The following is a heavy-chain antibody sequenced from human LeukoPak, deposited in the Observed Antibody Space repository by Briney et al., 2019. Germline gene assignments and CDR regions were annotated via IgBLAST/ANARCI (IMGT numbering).Heavy chain of an antibody. J-gene: IGHJ4*02. CDR2: ISGFGEST. D-gene: IGHD6-13*01. CDR1: RFTFSNYA. CDR3: AKGHSSSWYYFDY. V-gene: IGHV3-23*01. Sequence: GGSLRLSCAASRFTFSNYAMSWVRQAPGKGLEWVSAISGFGESTHYADSAKGRFTISRDNSRNTVFMQMTSPRADDTAVYYCAKGHSSSWYYFDYWGQGILVTVSS.